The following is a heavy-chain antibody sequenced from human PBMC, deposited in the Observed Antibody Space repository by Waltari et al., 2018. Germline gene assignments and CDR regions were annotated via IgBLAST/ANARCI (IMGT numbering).Heavy chain of an antibody. CDR2: TYYSGST. V-gene: IGHV4-39*07. D-gene: IGHD6-19*01. Sequence: QLQLQESGPGLVKPSATLSLTCTVSGGSILSRSYYWGWIRPPPGKGLEWIGSTYYSGSTYYNPSLKSRVTISVDTSKNQFSLKLSSVTAADTAVYDGAREAAVAGIPWLDAFDIWGQGTMVTVSS. J-gene: IGHJ3*02. CDR1: GGSILSRSYY. CDR3: AREAAVAGIPWLDAFDI.